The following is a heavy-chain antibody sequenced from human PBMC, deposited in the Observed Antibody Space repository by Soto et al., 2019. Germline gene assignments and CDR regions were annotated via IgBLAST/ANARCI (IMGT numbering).Heavy chain of an antibody. Sequence: EVQLVESGGGLVKPGGSLTLSCAASGFTFTYAWMNWVRPAPGTGLEWVGRIKSKTAGGTTDYTAPVKGRFTISRDDSKNTLFLQMNSLKAEDTAVYYCATDGGAWGQGTLVTVSS. CDR3: ATDGGA. CDR2: IKSKTAGGTT. V-gene: IGHV3-15*07. D-gene: IGHD3-10*01. J-gene: IGHJ5*02. CDR1: GFTFTYAW.